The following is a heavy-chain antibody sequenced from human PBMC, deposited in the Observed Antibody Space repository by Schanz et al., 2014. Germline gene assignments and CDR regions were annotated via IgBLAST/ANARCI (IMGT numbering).Heavy chain of an antibody. CDR1: GFTFTNYA. D-gene: IGHD1-1*01. CDR3: ARDRRNADLDY. CDR2: ISGSGGST. J-gene: IGHJ4*02. Sequence: DVQLLESGGGLVQPGGSLRLSCAASGFTFTNYAMSWVRQAPGKGLEWVSAISGSGGSTYYADSVKGRFTISRDNSKNTLYLQMNSLRAEDTAVYYCARDRRNADLDYWGQGTLVTVSS. V-gene: IGHV3-23*01.